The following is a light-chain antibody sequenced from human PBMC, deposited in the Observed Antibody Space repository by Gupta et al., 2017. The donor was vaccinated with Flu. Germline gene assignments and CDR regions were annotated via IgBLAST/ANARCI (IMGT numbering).Light chain of an antibody. J-gene: IGKJ1*01. CDR3: QQYGRTPWT. CDR1: QNVPSNY. V-gene: IGKV3-20*01. CDR2: GAS. Sequence: ETVLTQSPGTLSVSPGERATLSCRASQNVPSNYLAWYQQKAGQAPRLLIFGASSRATGIPDRFRGSGSRTDFTITISRVEPEDFAVYYCQQYGRTPWTFGRGTKVDVK.